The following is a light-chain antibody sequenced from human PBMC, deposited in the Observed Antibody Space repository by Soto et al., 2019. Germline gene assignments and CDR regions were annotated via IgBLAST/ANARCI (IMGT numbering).Light chain of an antibody. V-gene: IGLV4-69*01. CDR2: LNSDGSH. J-gene: IGLJ3*02. CDR1: IGHSMYG. CDR3: QTWGAGIQV. Sequence: QPVLTQSPSASASLGASVKLTCTLSIGHSMYGIAWHQQQPEKGPRFLMKLNSDGSHTKGDGIPDRFSGSSSGAERYLAISSLQSEDEADYYCQTWGAGIQVFGGGTKLTVL.